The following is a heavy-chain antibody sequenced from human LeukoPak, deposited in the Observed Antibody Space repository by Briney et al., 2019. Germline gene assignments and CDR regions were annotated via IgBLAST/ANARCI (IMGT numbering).Heavy chain of an antibody. V-gene: IGHV3-53*04. D-gene: IGHD3-3*01. CDR2: IYSGGNT. J-gene: IGHJ6*02. CDR3: ARSRRLVWLFLDV. Sequence: GGSLRLSCAASGFIFSSNFMSWVRQAPGKRLEWVSVIYSGGNTYYADSVKGRFTIFRHNSNNMLFLQLDNVSVEDTAVYYCARSRRLVWLFLDVWGQGTTVIVSS. CDR1: GFIFSSNF.